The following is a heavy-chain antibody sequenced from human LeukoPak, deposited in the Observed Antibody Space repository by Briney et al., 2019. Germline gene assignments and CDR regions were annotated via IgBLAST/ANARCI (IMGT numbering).Heavy chain of an antibody. Sequence: GGSLRLSCAASGFTFSRYWMHWVRQAPGKGLVWVSHINSEGSFTTYAHSVEGRFTISRDNAKNTLYLHMKTLRDDDTAVYYCARDPNYDSSGYPFDYWGQGTLVSVSS. CDR2: INSEGSFT. J-gene: IGHJ4*02. CDR1: GFTFSRYW. CDR3: ARDPNYDSSGYPFDY. D-gene: IGHD3-22*01. V-gene: IGHV3-74*01.